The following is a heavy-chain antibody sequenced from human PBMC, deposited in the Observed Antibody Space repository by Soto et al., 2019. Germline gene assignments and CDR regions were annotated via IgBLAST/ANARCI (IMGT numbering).Heavy chain of an antibody. CDR3: ARAGGRYHVWSAAYDYYYYLDV. Sequence: QVQLQQWGAGLLKPSETLSLTCAVYGGSFSGYYWSWIRQPPGRGVEWIGEINHSGSTNYNPSLNSQVTTSVDTSKNQVYLKLSSVTAADTAVYFCARAGGRYHVWSAAYDYYYYLDVWGKGTTVTVSS. V-gene: IGHV4-34*01. CDR2: INHSGST. D-gene: IGHD3-3*01. J-gene: IGHJ6*03. CDR1: GGSFSGYY.